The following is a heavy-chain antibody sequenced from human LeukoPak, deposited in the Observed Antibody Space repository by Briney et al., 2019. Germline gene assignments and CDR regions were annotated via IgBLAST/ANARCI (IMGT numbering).Heavy chain of an antibody. J-gene: IGHJ4*02. CDR1: GGSVSSYY. V-gene: IGHV4-59*02. CDR2: IYYSGST. CDR3: ARGDTAMVR. D-gene: IGHD5-18*01. Sequence: SETLSLTCTVSGGSVSSYYWSWIRQPPGKGLEWIGYIYYSGSTNYNPSLKSRVTISVDTSKNRFSLKLSSVTAADTAVYYCARGDTAMVRWGQGTLVTVSS.